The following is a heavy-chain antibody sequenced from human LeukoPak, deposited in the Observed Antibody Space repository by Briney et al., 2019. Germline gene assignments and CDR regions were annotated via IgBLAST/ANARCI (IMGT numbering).Heavy chain of an antibody. CDR1: GFTFSDYY. CDR2: ISSSGSTT. CDR3: ARDLLDYYDSTGY. J-gene: IGHJ4*02. V-gene: IGHV3-11*01. D-gene: IGHD3-22*01. Sequence: GGSLRLSCAASGFTFSDYYMSWIRQAPGKGLEWVSYISSSGSTTYYADSVKGRFTISRDNAKNSLYLQMNSLRAEDTAVYYCARDLLDYYDSTGYWGQGTLVTVSS.